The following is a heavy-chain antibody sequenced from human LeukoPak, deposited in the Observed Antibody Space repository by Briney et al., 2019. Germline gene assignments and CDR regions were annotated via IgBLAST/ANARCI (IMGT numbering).Heavy chain of an antibody. CDR2: INPNSGGT. CDR3: ARDWLQLWPPANDDY. J-gene: IGHJ4*02. Sequence: GASVKVSCKASGYTFTGYYMHWVRQAPGQGLEWMGWINPNSGGTNYAQRFQGRVTMTRDTSISTAYMELSRLRSDDTAVYYCARDWLQLWPPANDDYWGQGTLVTVSS. CDR1: GYTFTGYY. D-gene: IGHD5-18*01. V-gene: IGHV1-2*02.